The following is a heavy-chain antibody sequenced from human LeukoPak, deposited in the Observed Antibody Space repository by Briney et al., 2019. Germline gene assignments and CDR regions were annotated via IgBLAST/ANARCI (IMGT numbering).Heavy chain of an antibody. CDR1: GFTFSSYS. CDR2: ISSSSYI. J-gene: IGHJ4*02. D-gene: IGHD6-6*01. V-gene: IGHV3-21*01. CDR3: ARSSPGEACDY. Sequence: GGSLRLSCAASGFTFSSYSMNWVHQAPGKGLEWVSSISSSSYIYYADSVKGRFTISRDNAKNSLYLQMNSLRAEDTAVYYCARSSPGEACDYWGQGTLVTVSS.